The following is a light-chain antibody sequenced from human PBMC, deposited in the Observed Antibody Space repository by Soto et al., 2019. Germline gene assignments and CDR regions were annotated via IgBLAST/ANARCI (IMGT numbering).Light chain of an antibody. J-gene: IGKJ1*01. Sequence: EIVMTQSPATLSVSPGERATLSCRASQSVSSNLAWYQQKPGQAPRLLIYDASKRATGIPARFSGSGSGTEFTLTISSLQSEDIAVYYCHQYYTWPRTFGQGTKVDI. V-gene: IGKV3D-15*01. CDR2: DAS. CDR3: HQYYTWPRT. CDR1: QSVSSN.